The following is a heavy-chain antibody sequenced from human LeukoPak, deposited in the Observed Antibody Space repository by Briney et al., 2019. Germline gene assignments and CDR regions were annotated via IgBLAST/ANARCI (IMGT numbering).Heavy chain of an antibody. J-gene: IGHJ5*02. Sequence: ASVKVSCKASGYTFTGYYMHWVRQAPGQGLEWMGRINPNSGGTNYAQKFQGRVTMTRDTSISTAYMELSRLRSDDTAVYYCARERGVLIVVVPAAGWFDPWGQGTLVTVSS. CDR3: ARERGVLIVVVPAAGWFDP. CDR2: INPNSGGT. D-gene: IGHD2-2*01. V-gene: IGHV1-2*06. CDR1: GYTFTGYY.